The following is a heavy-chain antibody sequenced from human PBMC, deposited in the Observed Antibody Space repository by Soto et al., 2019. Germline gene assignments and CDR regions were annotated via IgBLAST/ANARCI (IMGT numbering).Heavy chain of an antibody. Sequence: PGGSLRLSCAASGFTFSSYSMNWVRQAPGKGLEWVSSISSSSSYIYYADSVKGRFTISRDNAKNSLYLQMNSLRAEDTAVHYCARDFTPYDFWSGSLGYYGMDVWGQGTTVTVSS. CDR1: GFTFSSYS. CDR3: ARDFTPYDFWSGSLGYYGMDV. D-gene: IGHD3-3*01. V-gene: IGHV3-21*01. CDR2: ISSSSSYI. J-gene: IGHJ6*02.